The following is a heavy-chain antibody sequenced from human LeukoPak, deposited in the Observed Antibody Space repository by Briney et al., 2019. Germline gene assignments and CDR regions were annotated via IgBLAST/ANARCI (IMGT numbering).Heavy chain of an antibody. Sequence: GGPLRLSCAASGFTFSTYPMIWVRQAPGKGLEWVSAISGGAGSTYYADSVKGRFTISRDTAKNSLYLQMNSLRAADTAVYYCARDPVAVEYFDYWGQGTLVTVSS. CDR2: ISGGAGST. V-gene: IGHV3-23*01. D-gene: IGHD6-19*01. J-gene: IGHJ4*02. CDR3: ARDPVAVEYFDY. CDR1: GFTFSTYP.